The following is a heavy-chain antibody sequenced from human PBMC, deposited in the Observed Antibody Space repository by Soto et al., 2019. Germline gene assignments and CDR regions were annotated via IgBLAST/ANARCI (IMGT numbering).Heavy chain of an antibody. Sequence: GGSLRLSCAASGIIFSSYWMHWVRQAPGKGLVWVSRINSDGSSTSYADSVKGRFTISRDNSKNTLYLQMNSLRAEDTAVYYCARSSSGWYFDYWGQGTLVTVSS. D-gene: IGHD6-19*01. CDR1: GIIFSSYW. V-gene: IGHV3-74*01. CDR3: ARSSSGWYFDY. CDR2: INSDGSST. J-gene: IGHJ4*02.